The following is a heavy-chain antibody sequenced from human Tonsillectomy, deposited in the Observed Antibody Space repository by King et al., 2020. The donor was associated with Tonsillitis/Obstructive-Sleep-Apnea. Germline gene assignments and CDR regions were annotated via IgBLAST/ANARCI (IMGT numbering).Heavy chain of an antibody. CDR2: IYYSGIT. J-gene: IGHJ4*02. Sequence: VQLQESGPGLVKPSQTLSLTCTVSGGSISSGGYYWSWIRQHPRRGLEWIGYIYYSGITYYNPSLKSRVTISVDTSKNQFSLKLSSVTAADTAVYYCARGKFLEWLLWGQGTLVTVSS. D-gene: IGHD3-3*01. CDR1: GGSISSGGYY. CDR3: ARGKFLEWLL. V-gene: IGHV4-31*03.